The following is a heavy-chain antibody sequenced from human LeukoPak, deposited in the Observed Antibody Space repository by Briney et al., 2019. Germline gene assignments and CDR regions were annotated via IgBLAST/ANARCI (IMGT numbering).Heavy chain of an antibody. V-gene: IGHV1-69*05. D-gene: IGHD3-9*01. CDR2: IIPIFGTA. Sequence: SVKVSCKAPGGTFSSYAISWVRQAPGQGLEWMGGIIPIFGTANYAQKFQGRVTITTDESTSTAYMELSSLRSEDTAVYYCARAPLRYFEPHHPPFDYWGQGTLVTVSS. J-gene: IGHJ4*02. CDR1: GGTFSSYA. CDR3: ARAPLRYFEPHHPPFDY.